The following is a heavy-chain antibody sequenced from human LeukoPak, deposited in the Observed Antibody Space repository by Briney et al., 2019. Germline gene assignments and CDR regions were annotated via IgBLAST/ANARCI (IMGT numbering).Heavy chain of an antibody. J-gene: IGHJ6*03. CDR3: TRGSIAYYYMDV. D-gene: IGHD3-22*01. CDR1: SGSIGSYY. CDR2: IYYTGST. V-gene: IGHV4-59*01. Sequence: SETLSLTCTVSSGSIGSYYWSWIRQPPGKGLEWIGYIYYTGSTDYNPSLKSRVTILVDKSKNQFSLKLSSLTAADTAVYYCTRGSIAYYYMDVWGKGTTVTISS.